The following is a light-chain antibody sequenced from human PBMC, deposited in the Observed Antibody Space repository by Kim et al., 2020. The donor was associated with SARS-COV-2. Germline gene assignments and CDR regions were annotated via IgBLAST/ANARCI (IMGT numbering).Light chain of an antibody. CDR3: QQYGSSPLT. V-gene: IGKV3-20*01. CDR2: GAS. CDR1: HSVSSSY. J-gene: IGKJ4*01. Sequence: LSPGNRASLSCRASHSVSSSYLAWYQQKPGQAPRLLIYGASSRATGIPDRFSGSGSRTDFTLTISRLEPEDVAVYYCQQYGSSPLTFGGGTKLEI.